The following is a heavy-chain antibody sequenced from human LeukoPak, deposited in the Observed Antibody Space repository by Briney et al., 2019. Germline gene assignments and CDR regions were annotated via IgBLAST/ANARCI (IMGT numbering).Heavy chain of an antibody. CDR1: GFTFDDYG. Sequence: SGGSLRLSCTASGFTFDDYGMSWVRQAPGKGLEWVSGINWNGGSTGYVDSVKGRFTISRDNAKNTVYLQMNSLRGEDTAVYYCARDPSIVGDLYYFDYWGQGTLVTVSS. CDR3: ARDPSIVGDLYYFDY. D-gene: IGHD1-26*01. V-gene: IGHV3-20*04. J-gene: IGHJ4*02. CDR2: INWNGGST.